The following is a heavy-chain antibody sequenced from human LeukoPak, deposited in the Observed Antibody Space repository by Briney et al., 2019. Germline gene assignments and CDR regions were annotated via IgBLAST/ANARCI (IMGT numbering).Heavy chain of an antibody. CDR2: IIPILGIA. D-gene: IGHD4-17*01. CDR3: ARDNLPDYGDYVR. CDR1: GFTFSSYG. Sequence: PGGSLRLSCAASGFTFSSYGMHWVRRAPGQGLEWMGRIIPILGIANYAQKFQGRVTITADKSTSTAYMELSSLRSEDTAVYYCARDNLPDYGDYVRWGQGTLVTVSS. J-gene: IGHJ4*02. V-gene: IGHV1-69*04.